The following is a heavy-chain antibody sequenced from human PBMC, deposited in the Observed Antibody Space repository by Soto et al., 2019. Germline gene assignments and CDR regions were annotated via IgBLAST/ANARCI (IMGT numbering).Heavy chain of an antibody. J-gene: IGHJ4*02. CDR2: IKEDGSEK. Sequence: GGSLRLSCAASGFTFSTYWMSWVRQAPGKGLEWVANIKEDGSEKYYVDSVKGRFTISRDNANNSLYLQTNSLRAEDTAVYYCVRVGRLGGYWGQGTMVTVSS. CDR3: VRVGRLGGY. CDR1: GFTFSTYW. D-gene: IGHD3-16*01. V-gene: IGHV3-7*03.